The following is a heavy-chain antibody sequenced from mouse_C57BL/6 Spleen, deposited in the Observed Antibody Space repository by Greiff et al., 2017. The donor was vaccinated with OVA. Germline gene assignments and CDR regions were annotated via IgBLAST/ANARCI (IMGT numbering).Heavy chain of an antibody. Sequence: QVQLQQPGAELVKPGASVKLSCKASGYTFTSYWMQWVKQRPGQGLEWIGEIDPSDSYTNYNQKFKGKATLTVDTSSSTAYMQLSSLTSEDSAVYYCARRDDYGRFAYWGQGTLVTVSA. CDR1: GYTFTSYW. CDR3: ARRDDYGRFAY. V-gene: IGHV1-50*01. CDR2: IDPSDSYT. D-gene: IGHD2-4*01. J-gene: IGHJ3*01.